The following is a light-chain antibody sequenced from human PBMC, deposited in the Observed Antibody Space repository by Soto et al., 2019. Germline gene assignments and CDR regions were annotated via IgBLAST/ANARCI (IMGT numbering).Light chain of an antibody. CDR3: SSYTSSSTLV. Sequence: QSALTQPASVSGSPGQSITISCTGTSSDVGGYNYVSWYQRHPGKAPKLMIYEVSNRPSGVSNRFSGSKSGNTASLTISGLQAEDEADYYCSSYTSSSTLVFXTGTKVTVL. J-gene: IGLJ1*01. CDR1: SSDVGGYNY. CDR2: EVS. V-gene: IGLV2-14*01.